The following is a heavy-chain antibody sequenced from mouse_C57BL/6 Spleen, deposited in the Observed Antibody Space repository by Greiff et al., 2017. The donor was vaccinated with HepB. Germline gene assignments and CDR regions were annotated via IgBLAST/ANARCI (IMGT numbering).Heavy chain of an antibody. J-gene: IGHJ3*01. Sequence: QVQLQQPGAELVRPGTSVKLSCKASGYTFTSYWMHWVKQRPGQGLKWIGVIDPSDSYTNYNQKFKGKATLTVDTSSSTAYMQLSSLTSEDSAVYYCASRKGFAYWGQGTLVTVSA. CDR2: IDPSDSYT. V-gene: IGHV1-59*01. CDR3: ASRKGFAY. CDR1: GYTFTSYW.